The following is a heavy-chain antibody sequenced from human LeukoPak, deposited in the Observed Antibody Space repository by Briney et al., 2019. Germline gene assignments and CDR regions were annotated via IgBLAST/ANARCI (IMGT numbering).Heavy chain of an antibody. J-gene: IGHJ4*02. Sequence: SETLSLTCAVYGGSFSGYYWSWIRQPPGKGLEWIGEINHSGSTNYNPSLKSRVTTSVDTSKNQFSLKLSSVTAADTAVYYCARKRGYSYGYARGSFDYWGQGTLVTVSS. CDR3: ARKRGYSYGYARGSFDY. CDR2: INHSGST. V-gene: IGHV4-34*01. CDR1: GGSFSGYY. D-gene: IGHD5-18*01.